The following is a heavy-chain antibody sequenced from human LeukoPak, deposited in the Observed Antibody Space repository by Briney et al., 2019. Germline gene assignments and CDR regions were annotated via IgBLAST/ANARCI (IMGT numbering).Heavy chain of an antibody. CDR2: VSGSGGST. V-gene: IGHV3-23*01. J-gene: IGHJ3*02. CDR3: AKGATVQQLIPDAFDI. Sequence: GGSLRLSCAASGFTFSSYAMSWVRQAPGKGLEWVSAVSGSGGSTYYADSVKGRFTISRDNSKNTLYLQMNSLRAEDTAVYYCAKGATVQQLIPDAFDIWGQGTMVTVSS. D-gene: IGHD6-13*01. CDR1: GFTFSSYA.